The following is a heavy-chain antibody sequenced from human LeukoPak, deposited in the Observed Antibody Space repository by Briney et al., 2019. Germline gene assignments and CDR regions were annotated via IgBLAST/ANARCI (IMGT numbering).Heavy chain of an antibody. CDR2: IYSGGTT. V-gene: IGHV3-66*04. CDR1: GFTVSSNY. Sequence: GGSLRLSCAASGFTVSSNYMSWVRQAPGKGLEWISVIYSGGTTYYADSVKGRFTISRDHSKNTVYLQMNSLRAEDTAVYYCARRDSSGFYYILWGQGTLVAVSS. D-gene: IGHD3-22*01. CDR3: ARRDSSGFYYIL. J-gene: IGHJ4*02.